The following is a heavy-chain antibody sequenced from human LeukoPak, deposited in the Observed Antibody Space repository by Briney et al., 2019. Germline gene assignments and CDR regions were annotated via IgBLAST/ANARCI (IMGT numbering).Heavy chain of an antibody. D-gene: IGHD2-21*02. Sequence: GGSLRLCCAASGFTFSTYAMHWVRQAPGQGLDWVAFIRHDGSIKYYADSVKGRFTISRDNSKNTLYLQMNSLRTEDTAVYYCARGDCSGDCYHPLYYWGQGSLVTVSS. J-gene: IGHJ4*02. CDR2: IRHDGSIK. CDR3: ARGDCSGDCYHPLYY. V-gene: IGHV3-30*02. CDR1: GFTFSTYA.